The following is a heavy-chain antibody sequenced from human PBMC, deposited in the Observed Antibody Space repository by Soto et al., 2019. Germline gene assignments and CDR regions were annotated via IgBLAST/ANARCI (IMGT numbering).Heavy chain of an antibody. CDR3: ARERGYDILTGPFDY. Sequence: SETLSLTCAVYGGSFSGYYWSWVRQPPGKGLEWIGEINHSGSTNYNPSLKSRVTISVDTSKNQFSLKLSSVTAADTAVYYCARERGYDILTGPFDYWGQGTLVTVSS. CDR1: GGSFSGYY. D-gene: IGHD3-9*01. J-gene: IGHJ4*02. V-gene: IGHV4-34*01. CDR2: INHSGST.